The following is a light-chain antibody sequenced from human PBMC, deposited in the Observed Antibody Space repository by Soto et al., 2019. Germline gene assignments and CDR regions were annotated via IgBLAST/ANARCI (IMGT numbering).Light chain of an antibody. J-gene: IGKJ3*01. CDR2: GAS. V-gene: IGKV1-9*01. Sequence: DIQLTQSPSFLSASVGDRVTITCRASQGIRSYLAWYQQRPGKAPELLIYGASTLRPGGASRFSGSGSGTEFTLTISILQPEDFATYFCQQLNTFPPFVSFRPGTKVDIK. CDR3: QQLNTFPPFVS. CDR1: QGIRSY.